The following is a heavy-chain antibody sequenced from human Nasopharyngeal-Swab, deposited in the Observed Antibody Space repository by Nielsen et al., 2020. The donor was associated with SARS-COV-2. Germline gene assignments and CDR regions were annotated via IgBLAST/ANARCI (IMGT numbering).Heavy chain of an antibody. CDR1: VYDFFGYL. Sequence: SRKGSVYDFFGYLIAWVRQMPAKGLEWMGFIYPDNSETRYSPSFQGQVIISADKYVSTAYLQWSSLRASDTAMYYCARLNAPTFSAGWFDPWGPGTLVTVSS. J-gene: IGHJ5*02. CDR2: IYPDNSET. D-gene: IGHD1-1*01. V-gene: IGHV5-51*01. CDR3: ARLNAPTFSAGWFDP.